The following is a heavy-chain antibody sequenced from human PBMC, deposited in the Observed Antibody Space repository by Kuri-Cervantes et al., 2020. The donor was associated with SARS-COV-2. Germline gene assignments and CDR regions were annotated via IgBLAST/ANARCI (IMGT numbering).Heavy chain of an antibody. J-gene: IGHJ3*02. D-gene: IGHD6-13*01. Sequence: KVSCKGSGYSFTSYWIGWVRQMPGKGLEWMGIIYPGDSGTRYSPSFQGQVTISADKSISTAYLQWSSLKASDTAMYYCARPRGGSSWSRDAFDIWGQGTMVTVSS. V-gene: IGHV5-51*01. CDR3: ARPRGGSSWSRDAFDI. CDR2: IYPGDSGT. CDR1: GYSFTSYW.